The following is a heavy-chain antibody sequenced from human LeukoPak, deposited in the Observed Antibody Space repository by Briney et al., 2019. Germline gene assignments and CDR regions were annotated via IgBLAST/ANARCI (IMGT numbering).Heavy chain of an antibody. V-gene: IGHV1-46*01. CDR1: GYTFTSYY. CDR3: ARDPQIVVAHFDY. D-gene: IGHD3-22*01. CDR2: INPSGGST. Sequence: ASVKVSCKASGYTFTSYYMHWVRQAPGQGLEWMGIINPSGGSTSYAQKFQGRVTMTRDTSISTAYMELSRLRSDDTAVYYCARDPQIVVAHFDYWGQGTLVTVSS. J-gene: IGHJ4*02.